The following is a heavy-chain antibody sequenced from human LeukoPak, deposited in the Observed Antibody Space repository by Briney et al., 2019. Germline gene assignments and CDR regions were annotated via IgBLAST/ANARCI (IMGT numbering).Heavy chain of an antibody. J-gene: IGHJ4*02. Sequence: KSGGSLRLSCAASGFTFSSYSMNWVRQAPGKGLEWVSSISRSTSYIYYADSVKGRFTISRDNAKNSLYLQMNSLTAEDTAVYYCASDDYSSIDYWGQGTLVTVSS. CDR3: ASDDYSSIDY. CDR2: ISRSTSYI. V-gene: IGHV3-21*01. D-gene: IGHD4-11*01. CDR1: GFTFSSYS.